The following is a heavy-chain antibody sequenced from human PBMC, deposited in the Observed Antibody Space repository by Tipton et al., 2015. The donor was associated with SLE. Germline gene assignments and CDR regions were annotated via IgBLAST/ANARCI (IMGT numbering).Heavy chain of an antibody. Sequence: TLSLTCTVSGDSISSSYFWGWIRQPPGKGLEWIGSIHYSGSTYFNPSLRSRVTISVDTSKNRFSLKLSSVTAADTAVYYCARGCARDYSLCYWGQGTLVTVSS. V-gene: IGHV4-39*07. J-gene: IGHJ4*02. CDR3: ARGCARDYSLCY. CDR1: GDSISSSYF. CDR2: IHYSGST. D-gene: IGHD4-11*01.